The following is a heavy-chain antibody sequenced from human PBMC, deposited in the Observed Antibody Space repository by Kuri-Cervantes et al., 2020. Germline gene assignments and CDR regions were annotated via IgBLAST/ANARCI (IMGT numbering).Heavy chain of an antibody. Sequence: GESLKISCAASGFTFTSYYMHWVRQAPGQGLEWMGIINPSGGSTSYAQKFQGRVTMTRDTSTSTVYMELSSLRSEDTAVYYCARDLFPPGGGSYRTDAFDIWGQGTMVTVSS. V-gene: IGHV1-46*01. D-gene: IGHD1-26*01. CDR1: GFTFTSYY. J-gene: IGHJ3*02. CDR2: INPSGGST. CDR3: ARDLFPPGGGSYRTDAFDI.